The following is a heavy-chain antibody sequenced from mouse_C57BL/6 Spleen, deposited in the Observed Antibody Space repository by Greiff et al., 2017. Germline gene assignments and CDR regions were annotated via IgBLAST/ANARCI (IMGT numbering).Heavy chain of an antibody. Sequence: QVQLQQSGAELMKPGASVKLSCKATGYTFTGYWIEWVKQRPGHGLEWIGEILPGSGSTNYNEKFKGKATFTADTSSNTAYMQLSSLTTEDSAIYYGARVPSYYYGSSYANYFDYWGQGTTLTVSS. CDR1: GYTFTGYW. V-gene: IGHV1-9*01. J-gene: IGHJ2*01. CDR2: ILPGSGST. D-gene: IGHD1-1*01. CDR3: ARVPSYYYGSSYANYFDY.